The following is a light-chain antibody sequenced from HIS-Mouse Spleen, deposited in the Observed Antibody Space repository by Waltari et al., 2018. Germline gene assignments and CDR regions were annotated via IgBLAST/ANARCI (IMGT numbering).Light chain of an antibody. CDR3: QQLNSYPPT. Sequence: DIQLTQSPSFLSASVGDRVTITCRASQGISSYLAWYQQKPGKAPKLLIYAASTLKSGVPSRFSGSGSGTEFTLTISSPQPEDFATYYCQQLNSYPPTFGQGTKVEIK. J-gene: IGKJ1*01. V-gene: IGKV1-9*01. CDR2: AAS. CDR1: QGISSY.